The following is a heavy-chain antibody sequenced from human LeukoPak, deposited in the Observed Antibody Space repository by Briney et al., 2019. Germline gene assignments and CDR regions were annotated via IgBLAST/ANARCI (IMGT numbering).Heavy chain of an antibody. CDR1: GFTFSSYG. CDR3: ATLTRGHFDY. Sequence: PGGSLRLSCATSGFTFSSYGMHWVRQVPGKGLEWVAVISKDAKSNYHVDSVKGRFTISRDNSKNTLYLQMNSLRAEDTAVYYCATLTRGHFDYWGQGTLVTVSS. V-gene: IGHV3-30*03. J-gene: IGHJ4*02. D-gene: IGHD4-23*01. CDR2: ISKDAKSN.